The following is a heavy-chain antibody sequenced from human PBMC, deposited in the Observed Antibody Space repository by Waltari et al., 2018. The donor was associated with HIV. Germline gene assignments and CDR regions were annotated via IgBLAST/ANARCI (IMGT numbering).Heavy chain of an antibody. CDR1: GFTFSSYG. J-gene: IGHJ4*02. CDR3: ARRDGYNVVDF. V-gene: IGHV3-33*01. D-gene: IGHD5-12*01. Sequence: QVQLVESGGGVVQPGRSLRLSCAASGFTFSSYGMHWVRQAPGKGLGVVAVIWYDGSNKYYADSVKGRFIISRDNSKNTLYLEMNSLRVEDTAVYYCARRDGYNVVDFWGQGTLVTVSS. CDR2: IWYDGSNK.